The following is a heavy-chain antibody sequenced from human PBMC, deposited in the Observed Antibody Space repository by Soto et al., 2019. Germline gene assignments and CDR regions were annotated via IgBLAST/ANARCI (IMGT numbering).Heavy chain of an antibody. CDR2: IGYDGSNK. CDR3: ARDTVTSGTVDYYYYYGMDV. CDR1: GFTFSSYG. Sequence: QVQLVESGGGVVQPGRSLRLSCAASGFTFSSYGMHWVRRAPGKGLEWVAVIGYDGSNKYYADSVRGRFDISRDHSKNTLYLHRNSLRAEETAVYYCARDTVTSGTVDYYYYYGMDVWGQGTTVTVSS. V-gene: IGHV3-33*01. D-gene: IGHD2-2*01. J-gene: IGHJ6*02.